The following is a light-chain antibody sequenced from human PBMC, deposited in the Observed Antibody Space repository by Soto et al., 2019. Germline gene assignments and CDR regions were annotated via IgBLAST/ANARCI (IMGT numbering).Light chain of an antibody. CDR2: DVT. CDR1: SSDVGSHNF. J-gene: IGLJ1*01. V-gene: IGLV2-11*01. CDR3: SSYAGSYTWI. Sequence: QSALTQPASVSGSPGQSITISCTGTSSDVGSHNFVSWFQQHPGKAPQLLIYDVTKRPSGVPDRFSGSKSGNTAALTISGLQAEDEAEYFCSSYAGSYTWIFGSGTKVTVL.